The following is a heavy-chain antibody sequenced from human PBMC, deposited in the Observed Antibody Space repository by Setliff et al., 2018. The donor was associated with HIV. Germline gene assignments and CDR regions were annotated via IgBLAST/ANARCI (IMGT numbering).Heavy chain of an antibody. CDR1: GGSISSTY. Sequence: SETLSLTCTVSGGSISSTYWSWIRQPPGKGLEWIGYIYYTGTTNYKPSFKSRVTISLDTSKTQFSLKLSSVTAADTAVYYCARPSSLPGYSGYDWGPGTLVTVSS. V-gene: IGHV4-59*08. CDR3: ARPSSLPGYSGYD. D-gene: IGHD5-12*01. J-gene: IGHJ4*02. CDR2: IYYTGTT.